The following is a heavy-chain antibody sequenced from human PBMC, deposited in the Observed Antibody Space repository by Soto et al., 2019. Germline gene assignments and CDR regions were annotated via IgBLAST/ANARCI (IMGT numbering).Heavy chain of an antibody. V-gene: IGHV4-59*11. Sequence: QVQLQESGPGLVKPSETLSLTCTVSNDSISSHYWTWIRQPPGKGMEWIGYIYNSGSSNYNPSLTSRVTISGDTSKNQCSLKLSSVTAADAAVYSCARFRGAGFPGVFDPWGQGTLVTVSS. CDR1: NDSISSHY. CDR2: IYNSGSS. D-gene: IGHD6-19*01. CDR3: ARFRGAGFPGVFDP. J-gene: IGHJ5*02.